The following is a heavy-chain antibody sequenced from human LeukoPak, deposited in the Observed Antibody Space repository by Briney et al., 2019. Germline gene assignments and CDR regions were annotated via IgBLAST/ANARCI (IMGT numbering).Heavy chain of an antibody. CDR1: GFTFSSYG. CDR3: ARLYSGIQEKFDY. J-gene: IGHJ4*02. D-gene: IGHD1-26*01. Sequence: GGSLRLSCAASGFTFSSYGMHWVRQAPGKGLGWVAVIWYDGSNKYYADSVKGRFTISRDNSKNTLYLQMNSLRAEDTAVYYCARLYSGIQEKFDYWGQGTLVTVSS. CDR2: IWYDGSNK. V-gene: IGHV3-33*01.